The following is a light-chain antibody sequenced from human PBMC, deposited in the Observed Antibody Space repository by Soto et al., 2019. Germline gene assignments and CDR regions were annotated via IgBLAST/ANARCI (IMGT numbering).Light chain of an antibody. CDR3: QQYDNWPPT. J-gene: IGKJ4*01. V-gene: IGKV3-15*01. CDR1: QSIGSK. CDR2: GAS. Sequence: EILMTQSPATLSVSPGERATLSCGASQSIGSKLAWYQQKPGQAPRLLFYGASNRATGIPVRFGASGSGTEFTLTISSLQSEDFAVYSCQQYDNWPPTFGGGTKVDIK.